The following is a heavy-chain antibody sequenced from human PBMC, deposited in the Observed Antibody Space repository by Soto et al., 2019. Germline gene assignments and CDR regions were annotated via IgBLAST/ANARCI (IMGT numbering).Heavy chain of an antibody. CDR2: IYYSGST. J-gene: IGHJ4*02. CDR1: GGSISSGDYY. Sequence: SETLSLTCTVSGGSISSGDYYWSWIRQPPGKGLEWIGYIYYSGSTYYNPSLKSRVTISVDTSKNQFSLKLSSVTAADTAVYYCAREIGGVDTATVYFDYWGQGTLVTVSS. D-gene: IGHD5-18*01. CDR3: AREIGGVDTATVYFDY. V-gene: IGHV4-30-4*01.